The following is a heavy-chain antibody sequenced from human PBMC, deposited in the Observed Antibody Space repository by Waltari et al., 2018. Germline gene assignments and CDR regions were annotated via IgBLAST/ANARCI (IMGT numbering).Heavy chain of an antibody. V-gene: IGHV3-33*01. D-gene: IGHD3-3*01. CDR3: ARDGLVNNDFWSGYYRGWFDS. CDR2: IWYDGTNK. CDR1: GFTFSNYA. Sequence: QVHLVESGGGVVQPGRSLRLSCVASGFTFSNYAMHWVRQVPGKGLEWVALIWYDGTNKYYADSVKGRFTISRDNSKNMVYLQMNSLRVEDTAVYFCARDGLVNNDFWSGYYRGWFDSWGQGTLVSVSS. J-gene: IGHJ5*01.